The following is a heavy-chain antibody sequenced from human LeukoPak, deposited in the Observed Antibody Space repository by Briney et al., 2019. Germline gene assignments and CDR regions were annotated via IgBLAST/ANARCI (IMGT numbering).Heavy chain of an antibody. CDR3: ARVGIYYYGSGALDAFDI. V-gene: IGHV4-4*02. J-gene: IGHJ3*02. CDR1: GGSISSSNW. Sequence: SGTLSLTCGVSGGSISSSNWWSWVRQPPGKGLEWIGEISHSGSTNYNPSLKSRVTISVDKAENQFSLKMSSVTAADTAVDYCARVGIYYYGSGALDAFDIWGQGTMVTVSS. CDR2: ISHSGST. D-gene: IGHD3-10*01.